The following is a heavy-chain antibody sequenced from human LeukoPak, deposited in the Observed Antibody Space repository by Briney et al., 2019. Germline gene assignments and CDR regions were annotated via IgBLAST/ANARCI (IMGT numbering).Heavy chain of an antibody. CDR3: ARFERISGYWYYFDY. CDR1: GGSISSYY. Sequence: SETLSLTCTVSGGSISSYYWSWIRQPPGKGLEWIGYIYYSGSTNYNPSLKSRVTISVDTSKNQFSLKLSSVTAADTAVYYCARFERISGYWYYFDYWGQGTLVTVSS. V-gene: IGHV4-59*01. D-gene: IGHD3-22*01. J-gene: IGHJ4*02. CDR2: IYYSGST.